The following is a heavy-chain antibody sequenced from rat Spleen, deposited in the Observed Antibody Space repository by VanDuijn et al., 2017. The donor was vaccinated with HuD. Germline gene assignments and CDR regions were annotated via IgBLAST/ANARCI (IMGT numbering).Heavy chain of an antibody. V-gene: IGHV5-25*01. CDR2: ISPSGGST. J-gene: IGHJ1*01. Sequence: EVQLVESGGGLVQPGRSLKLSCAASGFTFSNFDMAWVRQAPTKGLEWVASISPSGGSTYYRDSVKGRFTVSRDNAKSTLYLQMDSLRSEDTATYYCARQRGGYSSAHFDYWGPGTMVTVSS. CDR3: ARQRGGYSSAHFDY. CDR1: GFTFSNFD. D-gene: IGHD1-11*01.